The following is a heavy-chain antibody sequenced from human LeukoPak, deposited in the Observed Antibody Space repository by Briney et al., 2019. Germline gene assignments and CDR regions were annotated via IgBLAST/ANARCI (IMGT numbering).Heavy chain of an antibody. Sequence: GGSLRLSCAASGFTFSSYEMNWVRQAPGKGLEWVSAISGSGGSTYYADSVKGRFTISRDNSKNTLYLQMNSLRAEDTAVYYCAKALGGYNVYAEYFQHWGQGTLVTVSS. CDR3: AKALGGYNVYAEYFQH. CDR2: ISGSGGST. D-gene: IGHD5-24*01. V-gene: IGHV3-23*01. J-gene: IGHJ1*01. CDR1: GFTFSSYE.